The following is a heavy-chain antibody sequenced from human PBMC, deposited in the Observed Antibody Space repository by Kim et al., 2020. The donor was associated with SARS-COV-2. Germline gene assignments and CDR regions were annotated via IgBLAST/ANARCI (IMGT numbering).Heavy chain of an antibody. CDR1: GFTFDDYT. CDR3: AKDITRGMVRGVITWYYGMDV. D-gene: IGHD3-10*01. V-gene: IGHV3-43*01. J-gene: IGHJ6*02. Sequence: GGSLRLSCAASGFTFDDYTMHWVRQAPGKGLEWVSLISWDGGSTYYADSVKGRFTISRDNSKNSLYLQMNSLRTEDTALYYCAKDITRGMVRGVITWYYGMDVWGQGTTVTVSS. CDR2: ISWDGGST.